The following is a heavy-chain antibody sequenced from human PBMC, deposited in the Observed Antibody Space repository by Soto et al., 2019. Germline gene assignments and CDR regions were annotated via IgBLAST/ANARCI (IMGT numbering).Heavy chain of an antibody. CDR2: IYYSGST. Sequence: PSETLSLTCTVSGGSISSYYWSWIRQPPGKGLEWIGYIYYSGSTNYNPSLKSRVTISVDTSKNQFSLKLSSVTAADTAVYYCARGGCGGDCYFPDWFDPRGQGTLVTVSS. J-gene: IGHJ5*02. CDR3: ARGGCGGDCYFPDWFDP. D-gene: IGHD2-21*02. V-gene: IGHV4-59*01. CDR1: GGSISSYY.